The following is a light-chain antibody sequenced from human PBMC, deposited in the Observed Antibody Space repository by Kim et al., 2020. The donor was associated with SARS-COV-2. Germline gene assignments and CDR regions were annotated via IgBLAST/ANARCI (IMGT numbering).Light chain of an antibody. CDR1: QDIFDC. CDR3: LQTCVFPTH. V-gene: IGKV1-12*01. Sequence: DIQMTQSPSSMSASVGDRVTITCRASQDIFDCVAWYQQEPGKAPKLLISEASTLQSGVPSRFSGSGSGTDFSLTISSLQPEDFATYFCLQTCVFPTHFGGGTKLDI. CDR2: EAS. J-gene: IGKJ4*01.